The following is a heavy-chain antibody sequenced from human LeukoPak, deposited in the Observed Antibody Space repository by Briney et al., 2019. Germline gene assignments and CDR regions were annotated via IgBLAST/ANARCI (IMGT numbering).Heavy chain of an antibody. CDR2: IYPGDSDT. V-gene: IGHV5-51*01. CDR3: ARPLYCSGGSCYSTH. Sequence: GESLKISCKGSGYSSTSYWIGWVRQMPGKGLEWMGIIYPGDSDTRYSPSFQGQVTISADKSISTAYLQWSSLKASDTAIYYCARPLYCSGGSCYSTHWGQGTLVTVSS. CDR1: GYSSTSYW. D-gene: IGHD2-15*01. J-gene: IGHJ1*01.